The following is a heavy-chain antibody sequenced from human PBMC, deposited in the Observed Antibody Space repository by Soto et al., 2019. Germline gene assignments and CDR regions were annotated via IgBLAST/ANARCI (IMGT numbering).Heavy chain of an antibody. CDR3: ARDLRFVVVPAAIHWFDP. J-gene: IGHJ5*02. CDR1: GYTFTSYG. D-gene: IGHD2-2*01. CDR2: ISVYRDNT. V-gene: IGHV1-18*04. Sequence: QVQLVQSGPEVKKPGASVKVSCKASGYTFTSYGISWVRQAPGQGLEWMGWISVYRDNTNYAQKLQGRVTLTTDTSTSTAYMELRSLTSDDTAVYYCARDLRFVVVPAAIHWFDPWGQGTLVTVSS.